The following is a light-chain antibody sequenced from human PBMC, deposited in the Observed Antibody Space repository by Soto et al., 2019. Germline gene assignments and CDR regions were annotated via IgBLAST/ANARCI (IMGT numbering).Light chain of an antibody. CDR3: QQRSNWPLT. Sequence: EIVLTQSPATLSLSPGEGATLSCRASQSVSSYLAWYQQKPGQAPRLLIYDASNRATDIPARFSGSGSGTDVTLAISSLEPEECAVYYCQQRSNWPLTFGGGTKVEIK. CDR1: QSVSSY. J-gene: IGKJ4*01. CDR2: DAS. V-gene: IGKV3-11*01.